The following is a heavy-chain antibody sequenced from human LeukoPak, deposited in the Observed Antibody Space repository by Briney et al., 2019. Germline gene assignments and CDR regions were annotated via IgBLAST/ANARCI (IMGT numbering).Heavy chain of an antibody. Sequence: PGGSLRLPCAASGFIFSNYGMHWVRQAPGKGLEWVAGIWYDGYNKFYAGSAKGRFTISRDNSKNTLYLQMSSLRAEDTALYYCARDFDSTGYYPFDLPDYWGQGTLVTVSS. CDR1: GFIFSNYG. CDR3: ARDFDSTGYYPFDLPDY. V-gene: IGHV3-33*01. D-gene: IGHD3-22*01. J-gene: IGHJ4*02. CDR2: IWYDGYNK.